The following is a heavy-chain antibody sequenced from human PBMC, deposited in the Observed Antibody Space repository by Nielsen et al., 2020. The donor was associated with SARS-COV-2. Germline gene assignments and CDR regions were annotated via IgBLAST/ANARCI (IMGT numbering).Heavy chain of an antibody. V-gene: IGHV3-74*01. D-gene: IGHD2-21*02. CDR2: INSDGSST. J-gene: IGHJ6*02. Sequence: GGSLRLSCAASGLTFSSYWMHWVRQAPGKGLVWVSRINSDGSSTSYADSVKGRFTISRDNAKNTLYLQMNSLRAEDTAVYYCARGGGDCYALGGMDVWGQGTTVTVSS. CDR3: ARGGGDCYALGGMDV. CDR1: GLTFSSYW.